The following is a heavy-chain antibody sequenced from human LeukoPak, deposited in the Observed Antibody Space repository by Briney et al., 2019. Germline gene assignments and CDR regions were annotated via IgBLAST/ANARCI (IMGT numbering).Heavy chain of an antibody. CDR1: GYTFTGYY. CDR3: AAAKISRYSSSWRFDY. V-gene: IGHV1-2*02. CDR2: INPNSGGT. J-gene: IGHJ4*02. Sequence: ASVKVSCKASGYTFTGYYMHWVRQAPGQGLEWMGWINPNSGGTNYAQKFQGRVTMTRDTSISTAYMELSRLRSDDTAVYYCAAAKISRYSSSWRFDYWGQGTLVTVSS. D-gene: IGHD6-13*01.